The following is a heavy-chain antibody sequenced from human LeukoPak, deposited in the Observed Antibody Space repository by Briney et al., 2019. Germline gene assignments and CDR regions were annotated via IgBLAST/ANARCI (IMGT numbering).Heavy chain of an antibody. CDR2: INHSGST. J-gene: IGHJ5*02. D-gene: IGHD3-10*01. CDR3: ARRLLWFGERGGFDP. CDR1: GGSFSGYY. Sequence: SETLSLTCAVYGGSFSGYYWSWIRQPPGKGLEWIGEINHSGSTNYNPSLKSRVTISVDTSKNQFSLKLSSVTAADTAVYYCARRLLWFGERGGFDPWGQGTLVAVSS. V-gene: IGHV4-34*01.